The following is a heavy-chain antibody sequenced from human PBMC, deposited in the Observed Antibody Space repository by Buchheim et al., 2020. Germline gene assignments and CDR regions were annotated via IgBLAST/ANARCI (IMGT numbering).Heavy chain of an antibody. D-gene: IGHD6-19*01. CDR3: AKDSQLYSSGHTLFDY. V-gene: IGHV3-23*01. CDR2: ISGSGGST. CDR1: GFTFSSYA. Sequence: EVQLLESGGGLVQPGWSLRLSCAASGFTFSSYAMSWVRQAPGKGLEWVSAISGSGGSTYYADSVKGRFTISRDNSKNTLYLTMNSLRAEDTAVYYCAKDSQLYSSGHTLFDYWGQGTL. J-gene: IGHJ4*02.